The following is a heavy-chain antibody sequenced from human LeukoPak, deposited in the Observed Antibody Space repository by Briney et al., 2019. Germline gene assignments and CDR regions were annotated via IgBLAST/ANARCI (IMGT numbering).Heavy chain of an antibody. CDR1: GGTFSSYA. J-gene: IGHJ4*02. D-gene: IGHD3-9*01. Sequence: ASVKVSCKASGGTFSSYAISWVRQAPGQGLEWMGGIIPIFGTANYAQKFQGRVTITADESTSTAYMELSSLRSEDTAVYYCAFGGYYDILTGYYTGFDYWGQGTLVTVSS. V-gene: IGHV1-69*13. CDR2: IIPIFGTA. CDR3: AFGGYYDILTGYYTGFDY.